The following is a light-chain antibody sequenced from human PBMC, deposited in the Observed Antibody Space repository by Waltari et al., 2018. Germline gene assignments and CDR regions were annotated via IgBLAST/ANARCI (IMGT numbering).Light chain of an antibody. J-gene: IGKJ1*01. CDR3: QQSYSTPPT. CDR2: DAS. Sequence: IQLTWYPSSLFASLADRVTITCRASQSISSYFNWYQQKPGTAPKLLIYDASSLQSWVPSRFSGSGSGTDFNLSISSLQPEDFATYYCQQSYSTPPTFGQGTKVEIK. CDR1: QSISSY. V-gene: IGKV1-39*01.